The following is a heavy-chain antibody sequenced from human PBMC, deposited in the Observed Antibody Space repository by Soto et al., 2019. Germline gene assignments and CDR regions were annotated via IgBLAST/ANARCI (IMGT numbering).Heavy chain of an antibody. J-gene: IGHJ6*02. Sequence: VSLNISSRVSGCTFSSYEIVLMRQMRGTGLEWMGIIYPGDSDTRYSPSFQGQVTISADKSISTAYLQWSSLKASDTAMYYCVRHRALNGMDVCGQGTTVSVSS. V-gene: IGHV5-51*01. CDR2: IYPGDSDT. CDR1: GCTFSSYE. CDR3: VRHRALNGMDV.